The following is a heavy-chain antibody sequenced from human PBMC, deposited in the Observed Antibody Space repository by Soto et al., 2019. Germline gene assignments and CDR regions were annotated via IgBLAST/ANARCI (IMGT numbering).Heavy chain of an antibody. D-gene: IGHD3-22*01. Sequence: SETLSLTCTVSGGSISSGDYYWSWIRQPPGKGLEWIGYIYYSGSTYYNPSLKSRVTVSVDTSKNQFSLKLSSVTAADTAVYYCARDYYDSSGYYYYYYGMDVWGQGTTVTVSS. CDR1: GGSISSGDYY. CDR2: IYYSGST. V-gene: IGHV4-30-4*01. J-gene: IGHJ6*02. CDR3: ARDYYDSSGYYYYYYGMDV.